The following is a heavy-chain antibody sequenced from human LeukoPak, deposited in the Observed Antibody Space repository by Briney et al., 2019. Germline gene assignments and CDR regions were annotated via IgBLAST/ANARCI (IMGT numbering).Heavy chain of an antibody. CDR1: GYTFTSYY. D-gene: IGHD3-22*01. Sequence: ASVKVSCKASGYTFTSYYMHWVRQAPGQGLEWMGLINPTGGSTGYAQKFQGRVTMTRDTSISTAYLELSRLRSDDTAVYYCARVGRYYDSSGYYYAYWGQGTLVTVSS. V-gene: IGHV1-2*06. CDR3: ARVGRYYDSSGYYYAY. J-gene: IGHJ4*02. CDR2: INPTGGST.